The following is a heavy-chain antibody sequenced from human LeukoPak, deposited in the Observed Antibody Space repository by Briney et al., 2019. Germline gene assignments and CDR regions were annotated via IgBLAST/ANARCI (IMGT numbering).Heavy chain of an antibody. CDR2: IYYSGST. CDR3: AMAGGSGTYYVDY. CDR1: GGSISSYY. D-gene: IGHD3-10*01. V-gene: IGHV4-59*01. J-gene: IGHJ4*02. Sequence: SESLSLTCTVSGGSISSYYWSWIRHPPGKGLEWIGYIYYSGSTNYNPSLKSRVTISLDTSKNQFSLKLSSVTAADTAVYYCAMAGGSGTYYVDYWGQGTLVTVSS.